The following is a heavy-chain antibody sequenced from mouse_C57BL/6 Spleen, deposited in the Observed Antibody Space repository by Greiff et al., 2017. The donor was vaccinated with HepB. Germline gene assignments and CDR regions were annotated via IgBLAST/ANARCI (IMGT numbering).Heavy chain of an antibody. D-gene: IGHD1-1*02. V-gene: IGHV7-1*01. CDR3: ARESYGYLDY. CDR2: SRNKANDYTT. CDR1: GFTFSDFY. Sequence: EVQRVESGGGLVQSGRSLRLSCATSGFTFSDFYMEWVRQAPGKGLEWIAASRNKANDYTTEYSASVKGRFIVSRDTSQSILYLQMNALRAEDTAIYYCARESYGYLDYWGQGTTLTVSS. J-gene: IGHJ2*01.